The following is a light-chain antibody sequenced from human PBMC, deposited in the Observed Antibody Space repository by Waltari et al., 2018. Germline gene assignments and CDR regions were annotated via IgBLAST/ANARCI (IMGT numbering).Light chain of an antibody. V-gene: IGKV1-5*03. CDR1: QSISTW. CDR2: KAS. CDR3: QQYNSYSAT. J-gene: IGKJ1*01. Sequence: DIQMTQSPSTLSASVGDRVTITCRASQSISTWLAWYQQNPGKAPKLRFYKASSLESGVPSRFSGSGSGTEFTLTISSLQPDDFATYYCQQYNSYSATFGQGTKVEIK.